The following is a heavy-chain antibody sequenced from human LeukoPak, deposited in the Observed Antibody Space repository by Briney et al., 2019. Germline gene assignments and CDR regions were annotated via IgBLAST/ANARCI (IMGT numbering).Heavy chain of an antibody. V-gene: IGHV4-38-2*02. CDR3: AREGDSSSVGWFDP. D-gene: IGHD6-13*01. Sequence: SETLSLTCTVSGYSISSGYYWDRIRQSPGKGLEWIGSIYHSGRSYYNPSLKSRVTISVDTSKNYFSLKLSSVTAADTAVYYCAREGDSSSVGWFDPWGQGTLVTVSS. CDR2: IYHSGRS. J-gene: IGHJ5*02. CDR1: GYSISSGYY.